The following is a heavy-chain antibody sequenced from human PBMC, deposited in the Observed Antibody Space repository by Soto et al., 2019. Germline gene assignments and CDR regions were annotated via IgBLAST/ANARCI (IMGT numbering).Heavy chain of an antibody. CDR2: INPNVGNT. J-gene: IGHJ4*02. V-gene: IGHV1-46*01. CDR3: ARDHGLACTWGRRLRYDY. D-gene: IGHD3-9*01. CDR1: GYTFTSYY. Sequence: ASVKVSCKASGYTFTSYYMYWVRQAPGQGLEWMGMINPNVGNTSYAQKFQGRVTITRDTSTSTVYMELSSLRSEDTAVYCCARDHGLACTWGRRLRYDYWGQGTLVTVSS.